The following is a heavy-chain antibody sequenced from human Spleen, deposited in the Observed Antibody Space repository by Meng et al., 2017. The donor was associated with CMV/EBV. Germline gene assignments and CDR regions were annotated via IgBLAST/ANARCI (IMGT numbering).Heavy chain of an antibody. CDR2: IKPDSGAT. CDR1: GFYFSVHY. J-gene: IGHJ4*02. Sequence: ASVKVSCKASGFYFSVHYMHWLRQAPGQGLEWMGWIKPDSGATNYAQTFQGRVTMTTDSSITTAYMELIGLTSDDTAVYYCARDHNWGPDHWGQGTLVTVSS. V-gene: IGHV1-2*02. D-gene: IGHD1-1*01. CDR3: ARDHNWGPDH.